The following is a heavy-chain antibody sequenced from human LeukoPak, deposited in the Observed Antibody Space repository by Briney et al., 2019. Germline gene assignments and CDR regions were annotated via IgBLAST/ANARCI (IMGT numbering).Heavy chain of an antibody. CDR2: IYYSGST. J-gene: IGHJ5*02. CDR1: GGSVSSSSYY. Sequence: KASETLSLTCTVSGGSVSSSSYYWGWIRQPPGKGLEWIGSIYYSGSTNYNPSLKSRVTISVDTSKNQFSLKLSSVTAADTAVYYCARYQELWFDPWGQGTLVTVSS. V-gene: IGHV4-39*07. CDR3: ARYQELWFDP. D-gene: IGHD1-1*01.